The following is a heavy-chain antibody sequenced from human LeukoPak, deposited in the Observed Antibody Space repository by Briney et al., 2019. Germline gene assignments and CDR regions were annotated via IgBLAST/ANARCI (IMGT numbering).Heavy chain of an antibody. V-gene: IGHV3-53*01. Sequence: GGSLRLSCAVSGFTVSGTHMSWVRQAPGKGLEWVSAMYTGGTTYYADSVTGRFTVSRDTSRNTLFLHMDSLRAEDTAVYYCAKDEATSGGGLASWGQGTLVIVSS. J-gene: IGHJ5*01. CDR3: AKDEATSGGGLAS. CDR2: MYTGGTT. D-gene: IGHD3-16*01. CDR1: GFTVSGTH.